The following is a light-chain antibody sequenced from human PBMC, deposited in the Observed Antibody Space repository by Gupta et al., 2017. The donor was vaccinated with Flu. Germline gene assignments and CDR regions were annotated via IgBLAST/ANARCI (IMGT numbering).Light chain of an antibody. CDR2: RAS. Sequence: LVYRATSNCKSLQTRAHRSNSSDYLAWYQQKPGQPPKLLIYRASTRESGVPDRFSGSGSETDFTLTINSLQAEDAAVYYCQQYDSTPHTFGQGTQVEIK. V-gene: IGKV4-1*01. CDR1: QTRAHRSNSSDY. CDR3: QQYDSTPHT. J-gene: IGKJ2*01.